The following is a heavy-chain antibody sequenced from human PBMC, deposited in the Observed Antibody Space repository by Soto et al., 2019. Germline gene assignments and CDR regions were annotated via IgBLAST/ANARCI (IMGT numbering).Heavy chain of an antibody. CDR1: GGSFSGYY. J-gene: IGHJ4*02. D-gene: IGHD2-21*02. V-gene: IGHV4-34*01. Sequence: PSATLSVTCTVYGGSFSGYYWSWSRQPPGKGLEWIGEINHSGSTNYNPSLKSRVTISVDTSKNQFSLKLSSVTAADTAVYYCARSGVTAIRLPFDYWGQGTLVTVS. CDR2: INHSGST. CDR3: ARSGVTAIRLPFDY.